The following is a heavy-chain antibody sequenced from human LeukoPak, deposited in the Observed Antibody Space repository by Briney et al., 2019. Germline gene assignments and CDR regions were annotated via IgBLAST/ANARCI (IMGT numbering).Heavy chain of an antibody. J-gene: IGHJ4*02. V-gene: IGHV3-21*01. CDR2: ISSSNSYI. CDR1: RFTFSSYK. D-gene: IGHD6-19*01. Sequence: GGSLRLSCAASRFTFSSYKVNWGRQAPGKGLEWVSSISSSNSYIYYADSVKGRFTISRDNARNSLYLQMNSLRAEDTAVYYCARESGSGEFDYWGQGTLVTVSS. CDR3: ARESGSGEFDY.